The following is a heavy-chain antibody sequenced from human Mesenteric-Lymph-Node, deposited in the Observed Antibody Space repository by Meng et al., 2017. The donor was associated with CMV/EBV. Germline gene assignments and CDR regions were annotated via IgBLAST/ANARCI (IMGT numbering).Heavy chain of an antibody. CDR2: MNPNSGNT. CDR1: GYTFTSYD. CDR3: AKCSSTSCHFDY. Sequence: ASVKVSCKASGYTFTSYDINWARQATGQGLEWMGWMNPNSGNTGYAQKFQGRVTMTRNTSISTAYMELSSLRSEDTAVYYCAKCSSTSCHFDYWGQGTLVTVSS. J-gene: IGHJ4*02. D-gene: IGHD2-2*01. V-gene: IGHV1-8*01.